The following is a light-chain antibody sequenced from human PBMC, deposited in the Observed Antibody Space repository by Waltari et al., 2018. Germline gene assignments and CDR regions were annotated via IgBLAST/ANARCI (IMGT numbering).Light chain of an antibody. CDR2: EVK. CDR3: CSYAGTPRVV. J-gene: IGLJ2*01. Sequence: QSALTQPASVSGSPGQPIPISCTGTNTALGSYNLVSWYQQHPGKAPKVIIFEVKKRPSGVSNRFSGSKSGNTASLTVSGLHPEDEADYYCCSYAGTPRVVFGGGTKLTVL. V-gene: IGLV2-23*02. CDR1: NTALGSYNL.